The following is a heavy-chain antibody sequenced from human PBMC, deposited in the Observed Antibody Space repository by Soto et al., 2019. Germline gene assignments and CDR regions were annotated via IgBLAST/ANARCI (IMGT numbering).Heavy chain of an antibody. J-gene: IGHJ6*03. Sequence: EVQLLESGGGLVQPGGSLRLSCAASGFTFSSYAMSWVRQAPGKGLEWVSAITPSGANTYYADSVKGRFTISRDNSKTTLYLQMNSLRAEDTAIYYCAKAGPDGGSWYYFMDVWGKGTAVTVSS. CDR2: ITPSGANT. CDR3: AKAGPDGGSWYYFMDV. CDR1: GFTFSSYA. V-gene: IGHV3-23*01. D-gene: IGHD6-13*01.